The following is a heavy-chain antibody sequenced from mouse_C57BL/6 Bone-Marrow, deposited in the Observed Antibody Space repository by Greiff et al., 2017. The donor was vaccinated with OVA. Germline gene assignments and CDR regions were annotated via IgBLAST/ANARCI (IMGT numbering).Heavy chain of an antibody. V-gene: IGHV5-4*03. CDR3: ARGGWLLWFAY. J-gene: IGHJ3*01. D-gene: IGHD2-3*01. Sequence: EVKLVESGGGLVKPGGSLKLSCAASGFTFSSYAMSWVRQTPEKRLEWVATISDGGSYTYYPDNVKGRFTISRDNAKNNLYLQMSHLKSEDTAMYYCARGGWLLWFAYWGQGTLVTVSA. CDR1: GFTFSSYA. CDR2: ISDGGSYT.